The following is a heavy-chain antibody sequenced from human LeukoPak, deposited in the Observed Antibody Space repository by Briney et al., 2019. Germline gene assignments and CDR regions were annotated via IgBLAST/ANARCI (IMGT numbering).Heavy chain of an antibody. D-gene: IGHD2-2*01. V-gene: IGHV4-34*01. CDR2: INHSGST. CDR1: GGSFSGYY. CDR3: ARARPDIVVVPATNRFDY. Sequence: SETLSLTCAVYGGSFSGYYWSWIRQPPGKGLEWIGEINHSGSTNYNPSLKSRVTISVDTSKNQFSLKLSSVTAADTAVYYCARARPDIVVVPATNRFDYWGQGTLVTVSS. J-gene: IGHJ4*02.